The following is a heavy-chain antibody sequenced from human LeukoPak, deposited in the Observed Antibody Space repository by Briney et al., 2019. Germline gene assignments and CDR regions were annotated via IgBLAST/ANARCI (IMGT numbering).Heavy chain of an antibody. Sequence: SETLSLTCAVYCGSFSGYYWSWIRQPPGKGLEWIGEINHSGSTNYNPSLKSRVTISVDTSKNQFSLKLSSVTAADTAVYYCARLARYYDSSGYYYRLFDYWGQGTLVTVSS. CDR3: ARLARYYDSSGYYYRLFDY. CDR1: CGSFSGYY. J-gene: IGHJ4*02. D-gene: IGHD3-22*01. V-gene: IGHV4-34*01. CDR2: INHSGST.